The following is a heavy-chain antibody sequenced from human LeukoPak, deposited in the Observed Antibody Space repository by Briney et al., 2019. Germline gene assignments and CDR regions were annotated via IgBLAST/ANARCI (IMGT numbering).Heavy chain of an antibody. CDR1: GFTVSSNY. J-gene: IGHJ6*04. CDR3: ARSLFGELPDGMDV. CDR2: IHSGGST. Sequence: PGGSLRLSCAASGFTVSSNYMSWVRQAPGKGLEWVSVIHSGGSTYYADSVKGRFTISRDNSKNTLYLQMNSLRAEDTAVYYCARSLFGELPDGMDVWGKGTTVTVSS. D-gene: IGHD3-10*02. V-gene: IGHV3-53*01.